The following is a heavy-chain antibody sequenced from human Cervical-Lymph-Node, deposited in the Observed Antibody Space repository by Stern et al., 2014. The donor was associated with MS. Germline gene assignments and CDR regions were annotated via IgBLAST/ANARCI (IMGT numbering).Heavy chain of an antibody. D-gene: IGHD1-26*01. J-gene: IGHJ4*02. CDR1: GFTFSSYG. V-gene: IGHV3-33*01. CDR2: IWYDGSNK. CDR3: ARQLRSPYYEYYFDY. Sequence: QMQLVQSGGGVVQPGRSLRLSCAASGFTFSSYGMHWVRQAPGKGLEWVAVIWYDGSNKYYADSVKGRFTISRDNSKNTLYLQMNSLRAEDTAVYYCARQLRSPYYEYYFDYWGQGTLVTVSS.